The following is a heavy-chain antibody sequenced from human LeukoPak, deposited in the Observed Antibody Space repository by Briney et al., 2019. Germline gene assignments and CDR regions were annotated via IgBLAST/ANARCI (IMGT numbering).Heavy chain of an antibody. V-gene: IGHV6-1*01. J-gene: IGHJ4*02. D-gene: IGHD5-12*01. Sequence: SQTLSLTCAISGDSVSTNIAAWNWIRQSPSRGLEWLGRTYYRSKWYNDYALSVKSRTSINADTSKNQFSLKLSSVTAADTAVYYCARRGYSGDYFDYWGQGTLVTVSS. CDR1: GDSVSTNIAA. CDR2: TYYRSKWYN. CDR3: ARRGYSGDYFDY.